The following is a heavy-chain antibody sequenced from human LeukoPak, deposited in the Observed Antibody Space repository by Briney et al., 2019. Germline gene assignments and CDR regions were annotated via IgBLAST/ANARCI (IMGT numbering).Heavy chain of an antibody. J-gene: IGHJ4*02. CDR2: INHSGST. CDR1: GGSFRGYY. CDR3: ARSPVGDSETEGDY. Sequence: PSEPLSLTCAVYGGSFRGYYWSWIRQPPGKGLEWIGEINHSGSTKYNPSLKSRVTISVDTSKNQFSLNLSSLTAADTAVYYCARSPVGDSETEGDYWGQGTLATVST. V-gene: IGHV4-34*01. D-gene: IGHD3-3*01.